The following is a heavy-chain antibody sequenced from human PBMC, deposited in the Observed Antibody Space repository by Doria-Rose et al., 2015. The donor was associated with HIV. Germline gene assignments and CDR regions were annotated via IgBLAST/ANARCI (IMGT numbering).Heavy chain of an antibody. Sequence: WMNWVRQAPGKGLEWVGRIKSKPDGGTTEYAAPVKGRFSISRDDSKNTLSLQMNILKTEDIAVYYCTTDRFFPSWGQGTMVTVSS. CDR3: TTDRFFPS. D-gene: IGHD3-16*01. CDR1: W. J-gene: IGHJ3*01. CDR2: IKSKPDGGTT. V-gene: IGHV3-15*07.